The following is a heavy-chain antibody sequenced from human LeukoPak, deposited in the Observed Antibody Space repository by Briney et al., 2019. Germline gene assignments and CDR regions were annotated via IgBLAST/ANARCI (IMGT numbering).Heavy chain of an antibody. CDR3: ARLNYYDSSGYSPDAFDI. Sequence: SETLFLTCTVSGGSISSYYWSWIRQPPGKGLEWIGYIYYSGSTNYNPSLKSRVTISVDTSKNQFSLKLSSVTAADTAVYYCARLNYYDSSGYSPDAFDIWGQGTMVTVSS. CDR2: IYYSGST. D-gene: IGHD3-22*01. CDR1: GGSISSYY. J-gene: IGHJ3*02. V-gene: IGHV4-59*08.